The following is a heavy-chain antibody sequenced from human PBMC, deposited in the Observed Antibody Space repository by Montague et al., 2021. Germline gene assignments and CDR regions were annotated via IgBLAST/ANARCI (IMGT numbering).Heavy chain of an antibody. Sequence: FRSLSWAASGFTFSTFPMHWVRQAPGKGLEWVALISHDGSNKYYADSVRGRFTVSRDNSKNTLYLQTSSLRADDTAVYYCARWRVYYDSSGYAAWGRGTLVTVSS. J-gene: IGHJ5*02. D-gene: IGHD3-22*01. CDR2: ISHDGSNK. CDR3: ARWRVYYDSSGYAA. V-gene: IGHV3-30-3*01. CDR1: GFTFSTFP.